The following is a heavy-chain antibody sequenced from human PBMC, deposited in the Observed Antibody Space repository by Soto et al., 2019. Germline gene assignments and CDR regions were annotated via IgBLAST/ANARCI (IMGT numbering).Heavy chain of an antibody. CDR2: INHDGSGT. V-gene: IGHV3-74*01. D-gene: IGHD3-16*01. CDR1: GFTVSNSW. CDR3: GDVFDT. Sequence: EVQLVESGGGLVQPGGSLRLSCAASGFTVSNSWMHWVRQAPGKGLVWLSGINHDGSGTYYADSVKGRFTISRDNTKNTLVLKMISLRAEDTAVYYCGDVFDTWGRGTLVTVSS. J-gene: IGHJ2*01.